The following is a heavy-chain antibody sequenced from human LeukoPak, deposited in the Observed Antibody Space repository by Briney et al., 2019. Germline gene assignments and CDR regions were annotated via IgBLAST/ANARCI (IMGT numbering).Heavy chain of an antibody. J-gene: IGHJ4*02. Sequence: GGSLRLSCAASGFTFSSYAMSWVRQAPGKGLEWVSGISGSGDNAYYTDSVKGRFTISRDNSKNTLYVQVNSLGTEDTAAYYCAKGSYYDSSGSFYFDYWGQGTLVTVSS. CDR1: GFTFSSYA. CDR2: ISGSGDNA. D-gene: IGHD3-22*01. CDR3: AKGSYYDSSGSFYFDY. V-gene: IGHV3-23*01.